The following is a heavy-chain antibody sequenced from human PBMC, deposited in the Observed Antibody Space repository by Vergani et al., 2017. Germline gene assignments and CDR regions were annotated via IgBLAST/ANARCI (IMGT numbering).Heavy chain of an antibody. Sequence: QVQLVQSGAEVKKPGASVKVSCKASGYTFTGYYMHWVRQAPGQGLEWMGWINPNSGGTNYAQKFQGRVTMTRDTSISTAYMELSSLRSEDTAVYYCASCSTSCYGGAYYYYGMDVWGQGTTVTVSS. CDR3: ASCSTSCYGGAYYYYGMDV. J-gene: IGHJ6*02. D-gene: IGHD2-2*01. V-gene: IGHV1-2*02. CDR2: INPNSGGT. CDR1: GYTFTGYY.